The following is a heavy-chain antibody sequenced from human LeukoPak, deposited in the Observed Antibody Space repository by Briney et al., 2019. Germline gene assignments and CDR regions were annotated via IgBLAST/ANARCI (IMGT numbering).Heavy chain of an antibody. CDR2: IYYSGST. CDR1: GGSISSYY. V-gene: IGHV4-59*08. CDR3: ARHPPYYYDSSGYYGPGAFDI. J-gene: IGHJ3*02. Sequence: SETLSLTCTVSGGSISSYYWSWIRQPPGKGLEWIGYIYYSGSTNYNPSLKSRVTISVDTSKNQFSLKLSSVTAADTAVYYCARHPPYYYDSSGYYGPGAFDIWGQGTMVTVSS. D-gene: IGHD3-22*01.